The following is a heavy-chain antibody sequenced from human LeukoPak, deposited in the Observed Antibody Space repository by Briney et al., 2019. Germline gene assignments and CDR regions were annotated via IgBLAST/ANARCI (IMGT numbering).Heavy chain of an antibody. CDR2: ISGSGGST. J-gene: IGHJ4*02. Sequence: GGSLRLSCAASGFTFSNYAMTWVRQAPGKGLEWVSAISGSGGSTYYADSVKGRFTTSRDNSENTVYLQLNSLRAEDTALYYCAKAGGYSYGINFDYWGQGTLVTVSS. CDR1: GFTFSNYA. V-gene: IGHV3-23*01. CDR3: AKAGGYSYGINFDY. D-gene: IGHD5-18*01.